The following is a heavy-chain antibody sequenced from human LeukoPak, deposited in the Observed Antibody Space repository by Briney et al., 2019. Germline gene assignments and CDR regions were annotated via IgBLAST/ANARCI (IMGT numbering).Heavy chain of an antibody. CDR3: AREEQQLGFDY. V-gene: IGHV4-59*01. CDR2: IYYSGST. D-gene: IGHD6-13*01. Sequence: PSETLSLTCTVSGVSISSYYWSWIRQPPGKGLEWIGYIYYSGSTNYNPSLKSRVTISVDTSKNQFSLKLSSVTAADTAVYYCAREEQQLGFDYWGQGTLVTVSS. J-gene: IGHJ4*02. CDR1: GVSISSYY.